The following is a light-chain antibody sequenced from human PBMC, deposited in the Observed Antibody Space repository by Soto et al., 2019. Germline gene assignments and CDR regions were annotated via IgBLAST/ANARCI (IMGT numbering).Light chain of an antibody. J-gene: IGLJ1*01. CDR3: QSYYVRLSVHYV. V-gene: IGLV1-40*01. CDR1: SSNIGSTYD. CDR2: GNT. Sequence: QSVLTQPPSVSGAPGQRVTISCTGSSSNIGSTYDVQWYQQLPGTAPKLLIHGNTDRPSGVPDRFSGSKSGTSASLSITGLQADDEADYYCQSYYVRLSVHYVFGTGTKLTVL.